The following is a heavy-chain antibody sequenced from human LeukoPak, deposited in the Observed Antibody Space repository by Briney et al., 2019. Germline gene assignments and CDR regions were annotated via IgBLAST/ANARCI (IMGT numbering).Heavy chain of an antibody. V-gene: IGHV3-23*01. CDR2: INGSGGGT. CDR3: AKTGDYFDSSDYYRPDAFDI. CDR1: GFTFSTYA. Sequence: GGSLRLSCAASGFTFSTYAMSWVRQAPGKGLEWVSAINGSGGGTYYADSVKGRFTISRDNSKNTLYLQMNSLRADDTAIYYCAKTGDYFDSSDYYRPDAFDIWGQGTMVTISS. D-gene: IGHD3-22*01. J-gene: IGHJ3*02.